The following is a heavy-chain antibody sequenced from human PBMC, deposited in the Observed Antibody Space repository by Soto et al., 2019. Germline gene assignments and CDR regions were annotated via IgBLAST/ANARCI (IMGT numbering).Heavy chain of an antibody. V-gene: IGHV3-21*06. J-gene: IGHJ4*01. CDR3: VRGMNPLF. CDR1: GFTLRTYT. CDR2: ISISSSDR. Sequence: EVQLVESGGGLVKPGGSLRLSCAASGFTLRTYTMNWVRQAPGKGLEWVSSISISSSDRDYADSVRGRFTISRDNAKNALYLQMNSLRADDTAVYFCVRGMNPLFGGQGTLVTVSS.